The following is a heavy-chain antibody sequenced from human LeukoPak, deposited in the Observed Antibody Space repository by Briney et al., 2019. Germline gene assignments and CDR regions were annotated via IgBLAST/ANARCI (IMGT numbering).Heavy chain of an antibody. CDR3: ARELGLRNYFDY. D-gene: IGHD1-7*01. J-gene: IGHJ4*02. Sequence: SETLSLTCTVSGGSISSYYWSWIRQPPGKGLEWIGYIYYSGSTNYNPSLKSRVTISVDTSKNQFSLKLSSVTAADTAVYYCARELGLRNYFDYWGQGTLVTVSS. V-gene: IGHV4-59*01. CDR1: GGSISSYY. CDR2: IYYSGST.